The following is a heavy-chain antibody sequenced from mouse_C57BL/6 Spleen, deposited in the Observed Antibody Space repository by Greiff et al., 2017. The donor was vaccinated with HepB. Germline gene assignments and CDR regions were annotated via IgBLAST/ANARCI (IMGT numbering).Heavy chain of an antibody. D-gene: IGHD2-3*01. J-gene: IGHJ2*01. CDR1: GYTFTSYW. V-gene: IGHV1-69*01. CDR3: ARKGLLRPFDY. Sequence: QVQLQQPGAELVMPGASVKLSCKASGYTFTSYWMHWVKQRPGQGLEWIGEIDPSDSYTNYNQKFKGKSTLTVDKSSSTAYMQLSSLTSEDSAVYYCARKGLLRPFDYWGQGTTLTVSS. CDR2: IDPSDSYT.